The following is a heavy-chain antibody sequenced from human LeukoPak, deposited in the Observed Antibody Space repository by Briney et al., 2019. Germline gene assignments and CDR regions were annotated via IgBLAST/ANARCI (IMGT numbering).Heavy chain of an antibody. Sequence: SETLSLTCAVYGGSFSGYYWSWIRQPPGKGLEWIGEINHSGSTYYNPSLKSRVTISVDTSKNQFSLKLSSVTATDTAVYYCAREDDSSGLLDYWGQGTLVTVSS. D-gene: IGHD3-22*01. J-gene: IGHJ4*02. CDR2: INHSGST. V-gene: IGHV4-34*01. CDR3: AREDDSSGLLDY. CDR1: GGSFSGYY.